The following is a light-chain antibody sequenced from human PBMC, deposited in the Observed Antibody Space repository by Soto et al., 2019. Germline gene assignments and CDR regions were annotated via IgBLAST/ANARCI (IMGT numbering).Light chain of an antibody. CDR3: CSYAGRVYV. Sequence: QSALTQPASVSGSPGQSITISCTGTSSDVGSYNLVSWYQQHPGKAPKLMIYEGSKRPSGVSNRFSVSKSGNTASLTISGLQAEDEADYYCCSYAGRVYVFGTGTKLTVL. CDR1: SSDVGSYNL. J-gene: IGLJ1*01. CDR2: EGS. V-gene: IGLV2-23*01.